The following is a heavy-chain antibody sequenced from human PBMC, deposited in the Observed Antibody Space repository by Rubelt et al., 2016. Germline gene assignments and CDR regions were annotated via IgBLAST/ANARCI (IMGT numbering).Heavy chain of an antibody. CDR1: GFTVSSNY. CDR3: ARNWGFDY. J-gene: IGHJ4*02. D-gene: IGHD7-27*01. CDR2: IYSGGST. V-gene: IGHV3-66*01. Sequence: EVQLVESGGSLVQPGGSLRLSCAASGFTVSSNYMSWVRQAPGKGLEWVSVIYSGGSTYYADSEKGRFTISRGNSKNTLYLQMNSLRAEDTAVYYCARNWGFDYWGQGTLVTVSS.